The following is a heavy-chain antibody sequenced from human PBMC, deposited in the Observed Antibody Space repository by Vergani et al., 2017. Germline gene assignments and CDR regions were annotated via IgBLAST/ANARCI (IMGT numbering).Heavy chain of an antibody. V-gene: IGHV5-10-1*03. CDR1: GSSFTTYW. CDR2: IDPSDSYT. J-gene: IGHJ4*02. D-gene: IGHD6-19*01. CDR3: ARHKWMVQYPFDY. Sequence: EVQLVQSGAEVKKPGGSLGISCKGSGSSFTTYWISWLRQMPGKGLEWMGRIDPSDSYTNYSPSFQGHVTISADKSISTAYLQWSSLKASDTAMYYCARHKWMVQYPFDYWGQGALVTVSS.